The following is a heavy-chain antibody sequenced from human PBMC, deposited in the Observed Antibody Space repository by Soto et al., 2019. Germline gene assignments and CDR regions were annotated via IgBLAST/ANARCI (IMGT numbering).Heavy chain of an antibody. V-gene: IGHV1-2*04. CDR3: ARSARDGDYLFDY. J-gene: IGHJ4*02. CDR1: GYTFTGYY. CDR2: INPNSGGT. D-gene: IGHD4-17*01. Sequence: ASVKVSCKASGYTFTGYYMHWVRQAPGQGLEWMGWINPNSGGTNYAQKFQGWVTMTRDTSISTAYMELSRLRSDDTAVYYCARSARDGDYLFDYWGQGTLVTVSS.